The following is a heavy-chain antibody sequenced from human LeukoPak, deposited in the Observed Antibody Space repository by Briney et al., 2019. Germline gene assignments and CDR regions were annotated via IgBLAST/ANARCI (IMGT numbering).Heavy chain of an antibody. V-gene: IGHV1-46*01. CDR2: INPSGGST. J-gene: IGHJ4*02. Sequence: ASVKVSCKASGYTFTSYYMHWVRQAPGQGLEWMGIINPSGGSTSYAQKFQGRVTMTWDMSTSTVYMELSSLRSEDTAVYYCARAGYCSSTSCYKGLKRGLDYWGQGTLVTVSS. CDR3: ARAGYCSSTSCYKGLKRGLDY. D-gene: IGHD2-2*02. CDR1: GYTFTSYY.